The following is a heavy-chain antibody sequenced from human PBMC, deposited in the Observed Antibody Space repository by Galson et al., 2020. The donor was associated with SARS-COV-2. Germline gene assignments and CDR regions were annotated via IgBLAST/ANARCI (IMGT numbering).Heavy chain of an antibody. D-gene: IGHD5-18*01. CDR1: GGSFSGYY. CDR2: INHSGST. CDR3: ARDRGGYSYGYVDY. V-gene: IGHV4-34*01. Sequence: SETLSLTCAVYGGSFSGYYWSWIRQPPGKGLEWIGEINHSGSTNYNPSLKSRVTISVDTSKNQFSLKLSSVTAADTAVYYCARDRGGYSYGYVDYWGQGTLVTVSS. J-gene: IGHJ4*02.